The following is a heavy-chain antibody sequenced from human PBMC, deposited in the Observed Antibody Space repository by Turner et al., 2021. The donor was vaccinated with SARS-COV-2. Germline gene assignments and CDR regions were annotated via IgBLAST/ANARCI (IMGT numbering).Heavy chain of an antibody. CDR2: IIPIFGTA. V-gene: IGHV1-69*01. Sequence: QVQLVQSGAEVKKPGSPAKVSCKASGNNFSTYAISWVRQAPGQGLEWMGGIIPIFGTANYAQNFQGRVTITADESSSTAYMELSSLRSEDTAVYYCARDVDYFSPIWGSHHYYYGMDVWGQGTTVTVSS. CDR3: ARDVDYFSPIWGSHHYYYGMDV. D-gene: IGHD4-17*01. J-gene: IGHJ6*02. CDR1: GNNFSTYA.